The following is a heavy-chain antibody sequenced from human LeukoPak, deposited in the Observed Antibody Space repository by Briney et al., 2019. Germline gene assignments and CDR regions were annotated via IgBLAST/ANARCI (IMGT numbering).Heavy chain of an antibody. CDR3: ARAPPATYSYGYYLDY. CDR1: GFTVSSNY. V-gene: IGHV3-7*01. CDR2: IKQDGSEK. J-gene: IGHJ4*02. D-gene: IGHD5-18*01. Sequence: GGSLRLSCAASGFTVSSNYMSWVRQAPGKGLEWVANIKQDGSEKYYVDSVKGRFTISRDNAKNSLYLQMNSLRAEDTAVYYCARAPPATYSYGYYLDYWGLGTLVTVSS.